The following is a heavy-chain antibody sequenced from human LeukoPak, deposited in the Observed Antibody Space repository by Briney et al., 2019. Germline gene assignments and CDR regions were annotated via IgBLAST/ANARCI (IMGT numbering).Heavy chain of an antibody. V-gene: IGHV3-48*01. CDR2: ISSSSSTI. CDR1: GFMFNTYS. CDR3: ARQQLVDYYYYGMDV. Sequence: GGSLRLSCAASGFMFNTYSMNWVRQAPGKGLEWVSYISSSSSTIYNADSVKGRFTISRDNAKNSLYLQMNSLRAEDTALYYCARQQLVDYYYYGMDVWGQGTTVTVSS. D-gene: IGHD6-13*01. J-gene: IGHJ6*02.